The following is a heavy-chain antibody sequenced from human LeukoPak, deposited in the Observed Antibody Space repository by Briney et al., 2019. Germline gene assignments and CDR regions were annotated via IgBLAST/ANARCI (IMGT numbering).Heavy chain of an antibody. CDR2: LNGYGYYT. V-gene: IGHV3-74*01. J-gene: IGHJ6*02. D-gene: IGHD6-19*01. CDR1: GFTFSSYW. CDR3: VRGSSGWSGMDV. Sequence: GGSLRLSCEVSGFTFSSYWMYWVRQVPGKGLVWVSRLNGYGYYTDYEDSVKGRFTISRDNAKNTLYLQMNSLRAEDTAVYYCVRGSSGWSGMDVWGQGTTVTVSS.